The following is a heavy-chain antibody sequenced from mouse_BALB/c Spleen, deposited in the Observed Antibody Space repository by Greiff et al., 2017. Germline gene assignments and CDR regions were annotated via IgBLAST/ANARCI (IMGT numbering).Heavy chain of an antibody. J-gene: IGHJ4*01. CDR2: IWAGGST. D-gene: IGHD2-10*02. Sequence: VQLQESGPGLVAPSQSLSITCTVSGFSLTSYGVHWVRQPPGKGLEWLGVIWAGGSTNYNSALMSRLSISKDNSKSQVFLKMNSLQTDDTAMYYCARDLMVRYGKGAMDYWGQGTSVTVSS. V-gene: IGHV2-9*02. CDR3: ARDLMVRYGKGAMDY. CDR1: GFSLTSYG.